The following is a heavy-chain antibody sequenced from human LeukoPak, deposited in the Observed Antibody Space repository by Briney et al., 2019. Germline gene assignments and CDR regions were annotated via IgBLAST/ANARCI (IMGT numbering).Heavy chain of an antibody. CDR3: AKDGGGGTYSFDY. V-gene: IGHV3-30*02. CDR2: IDHDGSQK. J-gene: IGHJ4*02. Sequence: PGGSLRLSCAVSGFTFSANNMHWVRQAPGKGLEWVTFIDHDGSQKFYVDSVKGRFTISRDNSKNALYLHINSLRPEDTAVYYCAKDGGGGTYSFDYWGQGSLVTVSS. D-gene: IGHD3-16*01. CDR1: GFTFSANN.